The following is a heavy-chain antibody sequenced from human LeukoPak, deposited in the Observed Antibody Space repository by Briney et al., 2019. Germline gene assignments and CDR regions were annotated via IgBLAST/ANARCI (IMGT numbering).Heavy chain of an antibody. CDR2: IWYDGSNK. V-gene: IGHV3-33*01. D-gene: IGHD6-13*01. Sequence: PGRSLRLSCAASGFTFSSYGMHWVRQAPGKGLEWVAVIWYDGSNKYYADSVKGRFTISRDNSKNTLYLQMNSLRAEDTAVYYCARSIAAAGTGDYWGQGTLVTVSS. CDR3: ARSIAAAGTGDY. J-gene: IGHJ4*02. CDR1: GFTFSSYG.